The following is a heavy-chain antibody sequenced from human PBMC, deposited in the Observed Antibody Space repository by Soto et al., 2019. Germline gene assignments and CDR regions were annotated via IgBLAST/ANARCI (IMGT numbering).Heavy chain of an antibody. Sequence: GGSLRLSCAASGFTFSNYGMHWVRQAPGKGLVWLAMIWYDGINKYYEDSVKGRFTVSRDNSENTLYLQMNSLTAEDTAVYYCARGDRYFDYWGQGTLVTVSS. CDR1: GFTFSNYG. J-gene: IGHJ4*02. CDR3: ARGDRYFDY. D-gene: IGHD1-26*01. V-gene: IGHV3-33*01. CDR2: IWYDGINK.